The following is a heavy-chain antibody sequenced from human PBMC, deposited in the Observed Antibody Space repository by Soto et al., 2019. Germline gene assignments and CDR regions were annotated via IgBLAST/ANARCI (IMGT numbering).Heavy chain of an antibody. CDR1: GGTFSSYA. CDR2: IIPIFGTA. J-gene: IGHJ3*02. CDR3: AREGGYYYDSSGYWRAFDI. D-gene: IGHD3-22*01. Sequence: SVKVSCKASGGTFSSYAISWVRQAPGQGLEGMGGIIPIFGTANYAQKFQGRVTITADESTSTAYMELSSLRSEDTAVYYCAREGGYYYDSSGYWRAFDIWG. V-gene: IGHV1-69*13.